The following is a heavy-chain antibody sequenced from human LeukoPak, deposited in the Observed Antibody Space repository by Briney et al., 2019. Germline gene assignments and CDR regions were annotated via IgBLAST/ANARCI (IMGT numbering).Heavy chain of an antibody. Sequence: PGGSLRLSCAASAFIFSTYDMNWVRQAPGKGLEWVSYISSSGNSIYYADSVKGRFTISRDNAGNSLYLQMNSLRAKATANYYCARELYPYSMDAWGTGTTDSV. J-gene: IGHJ6*04. D-gene: IGHD2-8*01. CDR2: ISSSGNSI. CDR1: AFIFSTYD. CDR3: ARELYPYSMDA. V-gene: IGHV3-48*01.